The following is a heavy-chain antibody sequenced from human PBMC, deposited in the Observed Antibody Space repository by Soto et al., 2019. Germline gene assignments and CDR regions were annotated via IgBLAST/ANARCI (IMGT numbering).Heavy chain of an antibody. CDR1: GFSFDSYW. CDR3: ARGPRASSGGTGAY. D-gene: IGHD2-2*01. Sequence: EVQLVESGGGLVQPGGSLRLSCAASGFSFDSYWMHWVRQAQGQGPVWVSRIDYDGTTTNYADSVKGRFTISRDNAKNTLYLQMNSLRPEDTAVFYCARGPRASSGGTGAYWGQGTLVTVSS. J-gene: IGHJ1*01. CDR2: IDYDGTTT. V-gene: IGHV3-74*01.